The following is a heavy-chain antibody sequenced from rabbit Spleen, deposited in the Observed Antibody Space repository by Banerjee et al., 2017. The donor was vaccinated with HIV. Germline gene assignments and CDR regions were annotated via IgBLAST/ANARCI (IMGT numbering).Heavy chain of an antibody. CDR2: IYTGSGNT. D-gene: IGHD4-1*01. V-gene: IGHV1S45*01. CDR3: ATNHYTGDFNL. J-gene: IGHJ4*01. CDR1: GFDFTSNTV. Sequence: QEQLVESGGGLVQPEGSLTLTCKDSGFDFTSNTVCWVRQPLGKGLEWIGCIYTGSGNTYYASWAKGRFTISKTSSTTVTLQMTSLTAADTATYFCATNHYTGDFNLWGPGTLVTVS.